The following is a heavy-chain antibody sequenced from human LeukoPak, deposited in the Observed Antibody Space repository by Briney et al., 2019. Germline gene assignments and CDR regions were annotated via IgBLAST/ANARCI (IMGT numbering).Heavy chain of an antibody. J-gene: IGHJ6*03. D-gene: IGHD3-3*01. CDR2: INSDGSST. V-gene: IGHV3-74*01. CDR3: ARANDFWSGYWPYYYMDV. Sequence: TGGSLRLSCAASGFTFSSYWMHWVRQGPGKGLVWVSRINSDGSSTTYADSVKGRFTISRDNAKNTLYLQMNSLRAEDTAVYYCARANDFWSGYWPYYYMDVWGKGTTVTVSS. CDR1: GFTFSSYW.